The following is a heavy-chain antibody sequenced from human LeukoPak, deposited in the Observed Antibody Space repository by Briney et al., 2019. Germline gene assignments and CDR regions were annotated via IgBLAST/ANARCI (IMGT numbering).Heavy chain of an antibody. CDR2: IYYSGST. V-gene: IGHV4-59*01. J-gene: IGHJ3*02. CDR3: ARDGRIRGYCSSSCHSVDAFDI. CDR1: GGSISSYY. D-gene: IGHD2-2*01. Sequence: SETLSLTCTVSGGSISSYYWSWIRQPPGKGLEWIGYIYYSGSTNYNPSLKSRVTISVDTSKIQFSLELSSVTAADTAVYYCARDGRIRGYCSSSCHSVDAFDIWGQGTMVTVSS.